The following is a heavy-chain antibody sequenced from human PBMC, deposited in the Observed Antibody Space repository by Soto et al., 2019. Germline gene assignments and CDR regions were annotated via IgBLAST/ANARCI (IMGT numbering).Heavy chain of an antibody. D-gene: IGHD1-1*01. CDR1: GGSISSYY. V-gene: IGHV4-59*08. CDR3: AGRYGNAIDY. CDR2: IYYSGST. J-gene: IGHJ4*02. Sequence: SETLSLTCTVSGGSISSYYWSWIRQPPGKGLEWIGYIYYSGSTNCNPSLKSRVTISVDTSKNQFSLKLSSVTAADTAVYYCAGRYGNAIDYWGQGTLVTVSS.